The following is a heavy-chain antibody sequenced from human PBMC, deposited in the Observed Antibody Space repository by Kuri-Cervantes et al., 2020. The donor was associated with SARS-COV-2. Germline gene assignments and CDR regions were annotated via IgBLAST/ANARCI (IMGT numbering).Heavy chain of an antibody. D-gene: IGHD3-10*01. Sequence: GSLRLSCAVYGGSFSGYYWSWIRQPPGKGLEWIGEINHSGSTNYNPSLKSRVTISVDTSKNQFSLKLSSVTAADTAVYYCARPYYGSGSYQPYGMDVWGQGTTVTVSS. CDR2: INHSGST. CDR1: GGSFSGYY. V-gene: IGHV4-34*01. J-gene: IGHJ6*02. CDR3: ARPYYGSGSYQPYGMDV.